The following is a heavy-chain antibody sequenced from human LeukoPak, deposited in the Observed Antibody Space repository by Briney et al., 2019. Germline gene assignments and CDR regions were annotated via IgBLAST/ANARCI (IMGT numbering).Heavy chain of an antibody. CDR3: ARLYSGTRPPDY. CDR1: GDSIISSSYY. Sequence: SETLSLTCSVSGDSIISSSYYWGWIRQPPGKGLEWIGSIYYSGRTYYNPSLKSRVTISIDTSRGQFSLKLSSVTAADTAVYYCARLYSGTRPPDYWGQGTLVTVSS. D-gene: IGHD3-10*01. J-gene: IGHJ4*02. CDR2: IYYSGRT. V-gene: IGHV4-39*01.